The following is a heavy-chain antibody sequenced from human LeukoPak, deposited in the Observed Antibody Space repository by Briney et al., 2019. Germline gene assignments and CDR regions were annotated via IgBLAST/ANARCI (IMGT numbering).Heavy chain of an antibody. J-gene: IGHJ6*02. CDR2: IKHDGSEK. V-gene: IGHV3-7*03. Sequence: GGSLRLSCAASGFTFSSYWMNWARQAPGKGLEWVANIKHDGSEKNYVDSVKGRFTISRDNAKNSLYLQMSNLRAEDTAVYFCARGGGLDVWDQGATVTVSS. CDR1: GFTFSSYW. CDR3: ARGGGLDV. D-gene: IGHD3-16*01.